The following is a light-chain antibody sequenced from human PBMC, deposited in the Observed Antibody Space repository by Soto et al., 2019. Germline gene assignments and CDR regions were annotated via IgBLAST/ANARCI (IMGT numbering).Light chain of an antibody. CDR1: SSDIGDYDY. CDR3: TSYSSSSTLVV. J-gene: IGLJ2*01. CDR2: DVH. V-gene: IGLV2-14*01. Sequence: QSVLTQPASVSGSPGQSITISCTGTSSDIGDYDYVSWYQQHPGKAPKLMIYDVHNRPSGVSNRFSASKSGNTASLTISGLQAEDEADYYCTSYSSSSTLVVFGGGTQLTVL.